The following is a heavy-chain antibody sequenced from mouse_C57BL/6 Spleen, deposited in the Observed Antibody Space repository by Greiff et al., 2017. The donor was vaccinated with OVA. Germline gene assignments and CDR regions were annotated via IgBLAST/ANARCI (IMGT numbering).Heavy chain of an antibody. CDR1: GYTFTDSY. D-gene: IGHD2-2*01. J-gene: IGHJ3*01. V-gene: IGHV1-26*01. CDR2: INPNNGGT. Sequence: VQLQQSGPELVKPGASVKLSCKSSGYTFTDSYMNWVTPSHGPSLELIGDINPNNGGTSYNQKFKGKATLTVDKSSSTAYMELRSLTSEDSAVYYCARRWVTTPFAYWGQGTLVTVSA. CDR3: ARRWVTTPFAY.